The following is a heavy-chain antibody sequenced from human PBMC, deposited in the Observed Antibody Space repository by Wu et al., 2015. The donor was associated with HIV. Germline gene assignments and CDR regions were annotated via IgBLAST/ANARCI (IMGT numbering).Heavy chain of an antibody. CDR1: GGTFSSYA. Sequence: QVQLVQSGAEVKKPGSSVKVSCKASGGTFSSYAISWVRQAPGQGLEWMGGIIPIFGTANYAQKFQGRVTITADESTSTAYMELSSLRSEDTAVYYCARGPRGLGSYYNGISYYYYMDVWGKGTTVTVSS. D-gene: IGHD3-10*01. J-gene: IGHJ6*03. CDR2: IIPIFGTA. V-gene: IGHV1-69*12. CDR3: ARGPRGLGSYYNGISYYYYMDV.